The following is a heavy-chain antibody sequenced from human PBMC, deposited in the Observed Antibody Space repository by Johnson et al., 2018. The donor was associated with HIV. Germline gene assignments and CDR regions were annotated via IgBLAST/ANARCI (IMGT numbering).Heavy chain of an antibody. CDR1: GFTFDDYT. Sequence: ASGFTFDDYTMHWVRQAPGKGLEWVSLISWDGGSTYYADSVKGRFTISRDNSKNSLYLQMNSLRTEDTALYYCAKEQQLYAFDLWGQGTLVTVSS. D-gene: IGHD6-13*01. CDR2: ISWDGGST. J-gene: IGHJ3*01. CDR3: AKEQQLYAFDL. V-gene: IGHV3-43*01.